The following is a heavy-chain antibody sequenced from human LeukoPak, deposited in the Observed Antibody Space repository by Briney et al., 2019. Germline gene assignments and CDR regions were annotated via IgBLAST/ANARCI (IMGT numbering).Heavy chain of an antibody. CDR3: AREGGWFGELGAGEDYYYGMDV. J-gene: IGHJ6*02. V-gene: IGHV3-23*01. CDR1: GFTFSSYA. Sequence: GGSLRLSCAASGFTFSSYAMSWVRQAPGKGLEWVSAISGSGGSTYYADSVKGRFTISRDNAKNSLYLQMNSLRAEDTAVYYCAREGGWFGELGAGEDYYYGMDVWGQGTTVTVSS. CDR2: ISGSGGST. D-gene: IGHD3-10*01.